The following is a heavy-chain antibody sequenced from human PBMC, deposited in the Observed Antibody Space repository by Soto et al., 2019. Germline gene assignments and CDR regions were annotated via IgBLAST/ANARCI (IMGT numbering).Heavy chain of an antibody. J-gene: IGHJ6*04. CDR3: ARDRYFAH. V-gene: IGHV1-3*01. Sequence: ASVKVSCKASGYIFTSYAMHWMRQAPGQRLEWMGWINAGNGKTKYSQKFQGRVTISRDNAKNSLYLQMNSLRVEDTAVYYCARDRYFAHWGKGTTVTVSS. D-gene: IGHD3-9*01. CDR1: GYIFTSYA. CDR2: INAGNGKT.